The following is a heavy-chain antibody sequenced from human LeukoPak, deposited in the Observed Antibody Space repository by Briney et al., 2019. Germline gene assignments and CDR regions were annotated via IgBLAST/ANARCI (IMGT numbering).Heavy chain of an antibody. V-gene: IGHV3-48*04. CDR1: GFTFSSYS. CDR2: ISSSSSTI. Sequence: GGSLRLSCAASGFTFSSYSMNWVRQAPGKGLEWVSYISSSSSTIYYADSVKGRFTISRDNAKNSLYLQMNSLRAEDTAVYYCAREPPKGFRGYYFDYWGQGTLVTVSS. CDR3: AREPPKGFRGYYFDY. D-gene: IGHD2-15*01. J-gene: IGHJ4*02.